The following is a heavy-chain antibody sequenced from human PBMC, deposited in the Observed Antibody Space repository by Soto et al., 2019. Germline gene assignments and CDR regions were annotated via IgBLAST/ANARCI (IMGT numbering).Heavy chain of an antibody. D-gene: IGHD3-10*01. CDR2: IYYSGST. J-gene: IGHJ6*02. CDR1: GGSISSGDYY. V-gene: IGHV4-30-4*01. CDR3: ARAKRVVRGFFSYYYGMDV. Sequence: SETLSLTCTVSGGSISSGDYYWSWIRQPPGKGLEWIGYIYYSGSTYYNPSLKSRVTISVDTSKNQFSLKLSSVTAADTAVYYSARAKRVVRGFFSYYYGMDVWGQGTTVTVSS.